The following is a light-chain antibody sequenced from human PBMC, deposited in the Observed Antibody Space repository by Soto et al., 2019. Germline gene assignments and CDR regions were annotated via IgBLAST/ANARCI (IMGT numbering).Light chain of an antibody. CDR3: QQSYSTPLFT. CDR1: QSISSY. CDR2: AAS. J-gene: IGKJ3*01. V-gene: IGKV1-39*01. Sequence: DIQMTQSPSSLSASVGDRVTITCRASQSISSYLNWYQQKPGKAPKLLIYAASSLQSGVPSRFSGSGSGTDFNITISSLQPEDFATYYCQQSYSTPLFTFGPGNKVDIK.